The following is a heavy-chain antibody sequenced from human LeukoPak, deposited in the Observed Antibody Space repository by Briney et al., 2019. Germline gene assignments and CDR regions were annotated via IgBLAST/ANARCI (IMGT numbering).Heavy chain of an antibody. CDR1: GFTFSRYA. CDR3: AKAPHFYDSSGYYYFDY. Sequence: PGGSLRLSCAASGFTFSRYAMSWVRQAPGKGLEWVSAISGSGGSTYYADSVKGRFTISRDNSKNTLYLQMNSLRAEDTAVCYCAKAPHFYDSSGYYYFDYWGQGTLVTVSS. CDR2: ISGSGGST. V-gene: IGHV3-23*01. D-gene: IGHD3-22*01. J-gene: IGHJ4*02.